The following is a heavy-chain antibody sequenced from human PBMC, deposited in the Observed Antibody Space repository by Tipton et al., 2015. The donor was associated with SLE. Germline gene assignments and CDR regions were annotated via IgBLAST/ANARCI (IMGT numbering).Heavy chain of an antibody. CDR2: IYHSGST. Sequence: TLSLTCSVSGYSISSGFYWGWLRQSPGKGLEWIGSIYHSGSTQYNPSLKSRVTISVDTSGNQVSLRLGSVTAADTAVYYCARDLFVEFYRSWSDYAYYFDYWGQGVLVTVSS. D-gene: IGHD3-3*01. V-gene: IGHV4-38-2*02. CDR3: ARDLFVEFYRSWSDYAYYFDY. J-gene: IGHJ4*01. CDR1: GYSISSGFY.